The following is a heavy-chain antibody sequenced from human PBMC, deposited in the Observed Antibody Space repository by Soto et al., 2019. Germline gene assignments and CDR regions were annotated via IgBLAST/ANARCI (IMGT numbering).Heavy chain of an antibody. CDR2: IYYSGST. Sequence: SETLSLTCTVSGGSISSYYWSWLRQPPGKGLEWIGYIYYSGSTNYNPSLKSRVTISVDTSKNQFSLKLSSVTAADTAVYYCARLIRFGDLKWFDPWGQGTLVTVS. J-gene: IGHJ5*02. V-gene: IGHV4-59*01. CDR1: GGSISSYY. CDR3: ARLIRFGDLKWFDP. D-gene: IGHD3-10*01.